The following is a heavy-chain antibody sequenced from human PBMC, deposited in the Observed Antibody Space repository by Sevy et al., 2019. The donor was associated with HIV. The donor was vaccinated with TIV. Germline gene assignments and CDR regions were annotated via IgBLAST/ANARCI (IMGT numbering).Heavy chain of an antibody. CDR2: IIPIFGTA. D-gene: IGHD6-13*01. V-gene: IGHV1-69*13. CDR1: GGTFSSYA. J-gene: IGHJ6*02. CDR3: ARAGCSSWDTPSGGYYYYGMDV. Sequence: ASVKVSCKASGGTFSSYAISWVRQAPGQGLEWMGGIIPIFGTANYAQKFQGRVTITAEESTSTAYMELSSLRSEDTAVYYCARAGCSSWDTPSGGYYYYGMDVWGQGTTVTVSS.